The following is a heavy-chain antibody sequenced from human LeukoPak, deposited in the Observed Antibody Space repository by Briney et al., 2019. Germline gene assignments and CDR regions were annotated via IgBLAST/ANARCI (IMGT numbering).Heavy chain of an antibody. CDR1: GDSVYSAA. Sequence: SQTLSLSCATSGDSVYSAAWNWIMQSPSRGLEWLGRTYYRSKWYNDYAVSVKSRISINPDTSKNQFSLQLSSVSPDDTAVYFCARAWCLHGMDVWAQETTVTVSS. V-gene: IGHV6-1*01. J-gene: IGHJ6*01. CDR3: ARAWCLHGMDV. D-gene: IGHD2-21*01. CDR2: TYYRSKWYN.